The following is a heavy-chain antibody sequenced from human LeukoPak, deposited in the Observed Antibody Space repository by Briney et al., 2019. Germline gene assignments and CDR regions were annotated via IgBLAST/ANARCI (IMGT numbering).Heavy chain of an antibody. J-gene: IGHJ6*03. CDR1: GFTFGDYA. CDR2: VRSTSYGGAT. Sequence: GSLRLSCTASGFTFGDYAMSWFRQAPGKGLEWVGFVRSTSYGGATDYAASVKGRFTISRDDPKSIVYLLMNSLKTEDTAVYYCTRLRHDCSRNSCYYYFYYYYMDVWGKGTTVTVSS. D-gene: IGHD2-2*01. CDR3: TRLRHDCSRNSCYYYFYYYYMDV. V-gene: IGHV3-49*03.